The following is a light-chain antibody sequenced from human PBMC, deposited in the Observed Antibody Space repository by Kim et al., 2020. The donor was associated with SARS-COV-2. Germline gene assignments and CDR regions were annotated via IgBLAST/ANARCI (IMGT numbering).Light chain of an antibody. CDR2: QDN. CDR3: QAWDSKVV. Sequence: SYELTQPPSVSVSPGQTANITCSGDKLGDKFACWYQRKPGQSPVLVIYQDNKRPSGIPERFSGSNSGNTATLTISGTQAMDEADYYCQAWDSKVVFGGGTRLTVL. J-gene: IGLJ2*01. CDR1: KLGDKF. V-gene: IGLV3-1*01.